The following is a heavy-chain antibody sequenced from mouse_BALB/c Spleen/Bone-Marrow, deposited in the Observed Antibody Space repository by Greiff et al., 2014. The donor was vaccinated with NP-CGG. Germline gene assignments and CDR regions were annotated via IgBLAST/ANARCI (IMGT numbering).Heavy chain of an antibody. CDR3: ARRDYYGSSFYWYFDV. CDR2: INPYKDGT. CDR1: GYTFTSYV. Sequence: EVQLVESGPELVKPGASVKMSCKASGYTFTSYVMHWVKQKPGQGLEWIGYINPYKDGTKYNEKFKGKATLTSDKSSSTAYMELSSLTSEDSAVYYCARRDYYGSSFYWYFDVWGAGTTVTVSS. V-gene: IGHV1-14*01. J-gene: IGHJ1*01. D-gene: IGHD1-1*01.